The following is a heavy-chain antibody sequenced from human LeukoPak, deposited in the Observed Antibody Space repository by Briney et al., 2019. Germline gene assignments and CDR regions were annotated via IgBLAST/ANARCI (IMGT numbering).Heavy chain of an antibody. CDR1: GGSISNYY. CDR2: IYYSGST. J-gene: IGHJ4*02. D-gene: IGHD4-17*01. V-gene: IGHV4-59*08. Sequence: SETLSLTCTVSGGSISNYYWTWIRQPPGKGLQWIGYIYYSGSTKYNPSLKSRVTMSVDTSKNQISLKLTSVTAADTAVYYCARRRTDDYGDYGFDYWGQGTLVTVSS. CDR3: ARRRTDDYGDYGFDY.